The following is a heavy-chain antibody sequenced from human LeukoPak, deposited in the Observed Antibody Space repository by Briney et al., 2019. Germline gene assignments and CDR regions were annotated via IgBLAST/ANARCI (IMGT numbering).Heavy chain of an antibody. J-gene: IGHJ6*02. Sequence: SGTLSLTCTVSGGSVSSGSYYWSWIRQPPGKGLEWIGYIYYSGSTNYNPSLKSRVTISVDTSKNQFSLKLSSVTAADTAVYYCARRVVVIYGMDVWGQGTTVTVSS. CDR3: ARRVVVIYGMDV. D-gene: IGHD3-22*01. CDR2: IYYSGST. V-gene: IGHV4-61*01. CDR1: GGSVSSGSYY.